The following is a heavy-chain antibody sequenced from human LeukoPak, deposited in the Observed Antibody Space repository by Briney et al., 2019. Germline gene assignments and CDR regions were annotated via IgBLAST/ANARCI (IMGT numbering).Heavy chain of an antibody. CDR2: FDPEDGET. CDR1: GYTFTSYY. V-gene: IGHV1-24*01. CDR3: ATPAPPPPYCGGDCYFFDY. Sequence: ASVKVSCKASGYTFTSYYMHWVRQAPGKGLEWMGGFDPEDGETIYAQKFQGRVTMTEDTSTDTAYMELSSLRSEDTAVYYCATPAPPPPYCGGDCYFFDYWGQGTLVTVSS. J-gene: IGHJ4*02. D-gene: IGHD2-21*02.